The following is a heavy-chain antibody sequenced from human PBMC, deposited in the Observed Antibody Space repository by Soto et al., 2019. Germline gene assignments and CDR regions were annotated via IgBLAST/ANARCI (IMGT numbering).Heavy chain of an antibody. CDR1: GFTFSNYA. J-gene: IGHJ6*02. CDR2: ISYDGSDK. CDR3: TRHTGPNGYIYNVFGMVV. D-gene: IGHD1-1*01. Sequence: QVHLVESGGGVVQPGRSLRLSCAASGFTFSNYAMHWVRQAPGKGLEWVAVISYDGSDKYNANSVKGRFTISRDNSKNTRNQQLDSVTAEDTALYYCTRHTGPNGYIYNVFGMVVCGQGTTVTLSS. V-gene: IGHV3-30-3*01.